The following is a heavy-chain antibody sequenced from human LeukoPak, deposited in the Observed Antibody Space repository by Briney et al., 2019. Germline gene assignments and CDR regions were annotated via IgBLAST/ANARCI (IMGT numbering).Heavy chain of an antibody. CDR3: ARGISGYSYWARSRSDAFDI. CDR2: IYYSGST. J-gene: IGHJ3*02. V-gene: IGHV4-59*01. Sequence: SETLSLTCTVSGGSISNYYWSWIRQPPGKGLEWIGYIYYSGSTNYNPSLKSRVTISVDTSKNQFSLKLSSVTAADTAVYYCARGISGYSYWARSRSDAFDIWGQGTMVTVSS. D-gene: IGHD5-18*01. CDR1: GGSISNYY.